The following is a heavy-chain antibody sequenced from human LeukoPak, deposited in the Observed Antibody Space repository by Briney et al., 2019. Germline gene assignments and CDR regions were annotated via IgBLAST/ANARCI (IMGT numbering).Heavy chain of an antibody. J-gene: IGHJ4*02. CDR1: GFTFSSYW. Sequence: GGSLRLSWAASGFTFSSYWMSWVRQAQGKGLEWVANIKQDGSEKYYADSVKGRFTISRDNSKNTLYLQMNSLRAEDTAVYYCAKEASYYGSGRSPERGQGTLVTVSS. CDR3: AKEASYYGSGRSPE. CDR2: IKQDGSEK. D-gene: IGHD3-10*01. V-gene: IGHV3-7*01.